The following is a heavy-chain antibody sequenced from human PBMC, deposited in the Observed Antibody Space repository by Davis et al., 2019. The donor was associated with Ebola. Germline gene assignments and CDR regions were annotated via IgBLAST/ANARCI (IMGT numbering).Heavy chain of an antibody. V-gene: IGHV4-59*11. D-gene: IGHD2-2*01. Sequence: SETLSLTCTVSGGSISNHYWSWIRQPPGKAPEWIGYVYYSGYTDYNPSLRGRVTISVDTSKDQFSLRLHSVTAADTAVYYCARVPVVPAASGVDYWGQGTLVTVSS. CDR3: ARVPVVPAASGVDY. CDR1: GGSISNHY. J-gene: IGHJ4*02. CDR2: VYYSGYT.